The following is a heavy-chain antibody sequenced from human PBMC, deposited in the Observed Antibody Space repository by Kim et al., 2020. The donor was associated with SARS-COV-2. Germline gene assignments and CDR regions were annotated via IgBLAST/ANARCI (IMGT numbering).Heavy chain of an antibody. J-gene: IGHJ6*02. CDR1: GGSISSYY. D-gene: IGHD3-16*01. V-gene: IGHV4-59*01. CDR3: ARGGGWNYGMDV. Sequence: SETLSLTCTVSGGSISSYYWSWIRQPPGKGLEWIGYIYYSGSTNYNPSLKSRVTISVDTSKNQFSLKLSSVTAADTAVYYCARGGGWNYGMDVWGQGTTV. CDR2: IYYSGST.